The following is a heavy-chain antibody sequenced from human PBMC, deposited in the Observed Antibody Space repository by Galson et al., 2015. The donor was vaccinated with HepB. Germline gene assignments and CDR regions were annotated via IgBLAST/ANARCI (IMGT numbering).Heavy chain of an antibody. D-gene: IGHD3-10*01. Sequence: SLRLSCAASGFSFNNFPMHWVRQAPGKGLEWVSLISWDGVTTYYADSVKGRFTVSRDNSKHSLFLQMNSLRTQDTALYYCVKDLTYYYGSGISRAYGLDVWGQGTPVTVAS. J-gene: IGHJ6*02. CDR2: ISWDGVTT. V-gene: IGHV3-43*01. CDR1: GFSFNNFP. CDR3: VKDLTYYYGSGISRAYGLDV.